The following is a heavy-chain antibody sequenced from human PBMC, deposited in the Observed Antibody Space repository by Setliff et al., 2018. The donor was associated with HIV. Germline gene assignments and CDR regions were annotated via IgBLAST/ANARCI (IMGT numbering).Heavy chain of an antibody. Sequence: PSETLSLTCTVSGGSFSRYHWSWIRHRAGKGLEWIGHIYASGSTKYNPSLESRVTMSVDTSRTQFSLKLRSVTAADTAVYYCARVGASGVPSTMDYYYYMDVWGKGTTVTVSS. CDR3: ARVGASGVPSTMDYYYYMDV. J-gene: IGHJ6*03. CDR1: GGSFSRYH. CDR2: IYASGST. V-gene: IGHV4-4*07. D-gene: IGHD3-10*01.